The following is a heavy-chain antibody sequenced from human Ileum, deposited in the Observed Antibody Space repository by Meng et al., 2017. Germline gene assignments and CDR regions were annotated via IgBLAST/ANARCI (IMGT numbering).Heavy chain of an antibody. V-gene: IGHV1-69*04. D-gene: IGHD2-2*01. CDR1: GGTFRTNT. CDR3: AREISASAAAIAAPEKSVWLDP. CDR2: IIPILDMT. Sequence: QVQLVQSGAEVKRPGSSVKVSCRASGGTFRTNTISWVRQAPGQGLEWMGRIIPILDMTNYAQKFRGRVTFTADKSASTAYMELTNLRSEDTAVYYCAREISASAAAIAAPEKSVWLDPWGQGTLVTVSS. J-gene: IGHJ5*02.